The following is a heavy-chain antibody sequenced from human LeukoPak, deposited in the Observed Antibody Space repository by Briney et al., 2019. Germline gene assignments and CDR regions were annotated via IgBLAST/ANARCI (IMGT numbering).Heavy chain of an antibody. V-gene: IGHV3-48*04. J-gene: IGHJ3*02. D-gene: IGHD1-14*01. CDR3: ARAPPDDAFDI. CDR2: ISSSSTI. Sequence: PGGSLRLSCAASGFIFSTYSMNWVRQAPGKGLEGVSYISSSSTIYYADSVKGRFTISRDNAKNSLYLQMNSLRAEDTAVYYCARAPPDDAFDIWGQGTMVTVSS. CDR1: GFIFSTYS.